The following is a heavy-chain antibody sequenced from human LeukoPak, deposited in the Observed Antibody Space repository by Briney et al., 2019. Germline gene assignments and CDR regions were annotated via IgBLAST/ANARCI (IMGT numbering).Heavy chain of an antibody. V-gene: IGHV3-66*01. D-gene: IGHD3-22*01. Sequence: PGGSLRLSCAASGFTVSRNYMSWVRQAPGKGLEWVSVIYSGGSTYYADSVKGRFTISRDNSKNTLYLQMNSLRAEDTAVYYCARSTYYYDSSGYYYAFDIWGQGTMVTVSS. J-gene: IGHJ3*02. CDR3: ARSTYYYDSSGYYYAFDI. CDR2: IYSGGST. CDR1: GFTVSRNY.